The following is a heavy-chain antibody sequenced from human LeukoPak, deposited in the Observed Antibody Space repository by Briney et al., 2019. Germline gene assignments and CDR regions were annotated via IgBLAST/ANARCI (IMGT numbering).Heavy chain of an antibody. CDR2: IYHSGST. V-gene: IGHV4-30-2*01. Sequence: SQTLSLTCTVSGGSISSGGYYWSWIRQPPGKGLEWIGYIYHSGSTYYNPSLKSRVTISVDRSENQFSLKLSSVTAADTAVYYCARHRGSSSLFDYWGQGTLVTVSS. D-gene: IGHD6-6*01. CDR1: GGSISSGGYY. J-gene: IGHJ4*02. CDR3: ARHRGSSSLFDY.